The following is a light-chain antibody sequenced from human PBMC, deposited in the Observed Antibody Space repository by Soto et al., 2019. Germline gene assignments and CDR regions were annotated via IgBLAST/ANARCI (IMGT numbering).Light chain of an antibody. CDR1: SGDIGGYNS. V-gene: IGLV2-14*01. CDR3: SSYTSDSTYV. CDR2: AVS. Sequence: QSALTQPASVSGSPGQSITISCTGTSGDIGGYNSVSWYQQHPGKAPKLVIYAVSNRPSGVSSRFSGSKSGNTASLTMSGLQAEDEATYYCSSYTSDSTYVFGTGTKLTVL. J-gene: IGLJ1*01.